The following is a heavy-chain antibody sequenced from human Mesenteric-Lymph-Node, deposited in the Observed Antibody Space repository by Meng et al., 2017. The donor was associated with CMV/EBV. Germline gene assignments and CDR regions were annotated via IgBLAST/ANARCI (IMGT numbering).Heavy chain of an antibody. Sequence: GESLKISCAASGFTFASHWMSWVRQAPGKGLEWVANIKPDGSEKHYLDSVKGRFTIYRDNDKESLYLQMNSLGAEDTAVYYCALVVPAYWGQGTLVTVSS. CDR3: ALVVPAY. CDR1: GFTFASHW. V-gene: IGHV3-7*01. CDR2: IKPDGSEK. D-gene: IGHD2-2*01. J-gene: IGHJ4*02.